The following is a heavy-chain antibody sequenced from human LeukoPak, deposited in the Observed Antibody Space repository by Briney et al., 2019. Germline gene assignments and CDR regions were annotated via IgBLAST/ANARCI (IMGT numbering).Heavy chain of an antibody. CDR3: SREIPSNWYYLDS. Sequence: GASVKVSCKASGYTFTSYGISWVRQAPGQGLEWMGWISIYNGNTNYAQKFQGRVAMSIDTMTADTSTSTAYMELRSLRSDDTAVYYCSREIPSNWYYLDSWGQGTLITVSS. D-gene: IGHD1-20*01. CDR1: GYTFTSYG. V-gene: IGHV1-18*01. J-gene: IGHJ4*02. CDR2: ISIYNGNT.